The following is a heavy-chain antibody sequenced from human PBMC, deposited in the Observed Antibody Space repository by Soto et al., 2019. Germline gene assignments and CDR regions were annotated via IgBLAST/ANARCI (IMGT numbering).Heavy chain of an antibody. Sequence: QVQLVQSGAEVKKPGASVKVSCKGSGYTFTSYHINWVRQATGQGLEWMGWMNPNSGNTGYAQTLQGRVTMTWDTTISTAYMELSGLRFEDTAMYYCASGHISSTKNWLDPWGQGTLVTVSS. V-gene: IGHV1-8*01. D-gene: IGHD6-6*01. CDR2: MNPNSGNT. CDR3: ASGHISSTKNWLDP. J-gene: IGHJ5*02. CDR1: GYTFTSYH.